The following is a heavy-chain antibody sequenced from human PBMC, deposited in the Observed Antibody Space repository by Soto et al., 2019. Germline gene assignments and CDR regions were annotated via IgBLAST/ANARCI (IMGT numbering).Heavy chain of an antibody. J-gene: IGHJ5*02. Sequence: QVQLQESGPGLVKPSGTLSLTCAVSGGSISSSNWWSWVRQPPGKGLEWIGEIYHSGSTNYNPSLKSRVTISVDKSKNQFALKRSSVTAADTAVYYCARNGDYDFWSGYYRGWFAPWGQGTLVTVSS. V-gene: IGHV4-4*02. CDR2: IYHSGST. D-gene: IGHD3-3*01. CDR1: GGSISSSNW. CDR3: ARNGDYDFWSGYYRGWFAP.